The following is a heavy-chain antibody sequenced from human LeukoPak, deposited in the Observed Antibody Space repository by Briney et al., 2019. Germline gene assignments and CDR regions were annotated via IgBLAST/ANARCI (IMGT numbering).Heavy chain of an antibody. CDR1: GFTFDDYA. D-gene: IGHD1-1*01. J-gene: IGHJ4*02. CDR2: ISWNSGSI. V-gene: IGHV3-9*03. Sequence: GGSLRLSCAASGFTFDDYAMHWVRQAPGKGLEWVSGISWNSGSIGYADSVKGRFTISRDNAKNSLYLQMNSLRAEDMALYYCAKGFRSLNWNYLDYWGQGTLVTVSS. CDR3: AKGFRSLNWNYLDY.